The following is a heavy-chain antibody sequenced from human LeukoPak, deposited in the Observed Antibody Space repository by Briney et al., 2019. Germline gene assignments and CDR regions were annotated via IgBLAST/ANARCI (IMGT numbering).Heavy chain of an antibody. CDR1: GGSFSGYY. Sequence: PSETLSLTCAVYGGSFSGYYWSWIRQPPGKGLEWIGEIDHSGSTNYNPSLKSRVTMSVDKSKNQFSLKLSSVTAADTAVYYCARDPGGYSGYGRGYYFDFWGQGTLVTVSS. CDR3: ARDPGGYSGYGRGYYFDF. CDR2: IDHSGST. D-gene: IGHD5-12*01. V-gene: IGHV4-34*01. J-gene: IGHJ4*02.